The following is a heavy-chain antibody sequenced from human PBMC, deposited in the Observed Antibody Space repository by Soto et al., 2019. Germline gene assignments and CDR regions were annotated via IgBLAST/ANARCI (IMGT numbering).Heavy chain of an antibody. Sequence: SETLSLTSTVSGGSISSSGFSRGWFRQPPGKGLEWIGCAYYSGNTYYNPSLKSRVTISVDTSGNQFSLRLSSVTAADTAVYYCTKVSSGWFDPWGQGTLVTVSS. V-gene: IGHV4-39*01. CDR2: AYYSGNT. D-gene: IGHD2-8*01. J-gene: IGHJ5*02. CDR3: TKVSSGWFDP. CDR1: GGSISSSGFS.